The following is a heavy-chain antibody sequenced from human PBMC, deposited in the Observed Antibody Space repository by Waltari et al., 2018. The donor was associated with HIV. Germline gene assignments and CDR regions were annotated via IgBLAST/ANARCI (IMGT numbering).Heavy chain of an antibody. V-gene: IGHV4-39*01. Sequence: QLHLQESGPGLVKPSETLSLTCSVSGASISSSSYYWAWIRQPPGKGLEWMGAIYYSGTAYYNHAVKSRVSASLAASKTELSLKLTSVTATDTALYYCARLRFHSLYYFDSWGPGILVTVSS. D-gene: IGHD3-16*01. CDR3: ARLRFHSLYYFDS. CDR1: GASISSSSYY. J-gene: IGHJ4*02. CDR2: IYYSGTA.